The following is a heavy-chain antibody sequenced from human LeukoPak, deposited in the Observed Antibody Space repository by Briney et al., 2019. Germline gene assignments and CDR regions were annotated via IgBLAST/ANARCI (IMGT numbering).Heavy chain of an antibody. V-gene: IGHV1-24*01. CDR1: GYTLTELS. D-gene: IGHD1-26*01. CDR2: FDPEDGET. Sequence: ASVKVSCKVSGYTLTELSVHWVRQAPGKGLEWMGGFDPEDGETIYAQKFQGRVTVTEDTSTDTAYMELSSLRSEDTAVYYCATSAVGATTVDVHWFDPWGQGTPVTVSS. J-gene: IGHJ5*02. CDR3: ATSAVGATTVDVHWFDP.